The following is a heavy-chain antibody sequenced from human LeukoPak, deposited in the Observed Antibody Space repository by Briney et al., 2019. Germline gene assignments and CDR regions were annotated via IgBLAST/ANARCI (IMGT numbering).Heavy chain of an antibody. J-gene: IGHJ4*02. V-gene: IGHV3-23*01. CDR1: GFTFSSSP. D-gene: IGHD1-14*01. Sequence: GGSLRLSCAASGFTFSSSPMSWVRQAPGKGLEWVSGISSSGGDTPYADSVKGRFTISRDNSKNMVYLQMNSLRAEDTAVYYCAKKSSGLNPFDYWGQGTLVTLSS. CDR3: AKKSSGLNPFDY. CDR2: ISSSGGDT.